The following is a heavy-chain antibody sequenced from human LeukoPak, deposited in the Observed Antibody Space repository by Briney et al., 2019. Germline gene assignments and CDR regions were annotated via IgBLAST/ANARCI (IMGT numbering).Heavy chain of an antibody. CDR3: AQDKYSYGFGPFDY. D-gene: IGHD5-18*01. Sequence: HSGGSLRLSCAASGFTFDDYGMSWVRQAPGKGLEWVSAISGTAGSTYYADSVKGRFTIFRDNSKNTLYLQMNSLRAEDTAVYYCAQDKYSYGFGPFDYWGQGTLVTASS. CDR2: ISGTAGST. V-gene: IGHV3-23*01. J-gene: IGHJ4*02. CDR1: GFTFDDYG.